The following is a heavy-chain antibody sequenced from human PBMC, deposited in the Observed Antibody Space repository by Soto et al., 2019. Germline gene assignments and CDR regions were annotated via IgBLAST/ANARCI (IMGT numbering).Heavy chain of an antibody. CDR3: AREITLRSDIVLMVYATGGYDY. V-gene: IGHV1-18*01. CDR2: ISAYNGNT. J-gene: IGHJ4*02. Sequence: ASVKVSCKASGYTFTSYGISWVRQAPGQGLEWMGWISAYNGNTNYAQKLQGRVTMTTDTSTSTAYMELRSLRSDDTAVYYCAREITLRSDIVLMVYATGGYDYWGQGTLVTVSS. CDR1: GYTFTSYG. D-gene: IGHD2-8*01.